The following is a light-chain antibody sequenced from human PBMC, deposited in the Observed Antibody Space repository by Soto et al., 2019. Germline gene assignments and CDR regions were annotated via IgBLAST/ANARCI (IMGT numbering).Light chain of an antibody. CDR3: SSHTSTSTLELI. J-gene: IGLJ2*01. CDR1: NSDVGGYDF. Sequence: QSVLTQPASVSGSPGQSVTISCTGSNSDVGGYDFVSWYQHHPGKAPKLILYEVTKRPSGVSNRFSGSKSGNTASLTISGLQAEDDADYYCSSHTSTSTLELIFGGGTKLTVL. V-gene: IGLV2-14*01. CDR2: EVT.